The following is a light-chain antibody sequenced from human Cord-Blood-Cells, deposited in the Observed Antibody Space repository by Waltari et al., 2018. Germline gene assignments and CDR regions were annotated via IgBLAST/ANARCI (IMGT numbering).Light chain of an antibody. V-gene: IGKV1-5*03. CDR1: QSISSW. Sequence: DIQMTQSPSTLSASVGDRVTITCRASQSISSWLAWYQQKPGKAPKLLIYKASSLESGVPSRFSGRGSGTEFTLTISSLQPDDFATYYCQQYNSYSWTFGQGP. CDR2: KAS. CDR3: QQYNSYSWT. J-gene: IGKJ1*01.